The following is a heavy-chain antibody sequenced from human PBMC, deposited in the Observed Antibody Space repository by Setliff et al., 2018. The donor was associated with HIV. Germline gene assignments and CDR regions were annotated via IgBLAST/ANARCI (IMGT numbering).Heavy chain of an antibody. Sequence: KSSETLSLTCTVSGGSISSGGYYWSWIRQHPGKGLEWIGYIYIYNSGSTNYNPSLTSRVTISADTSRNQFSLKLSSVTAADTAVYYCARGRDKYGPIDYWGQGILVTVSS. D-gene: IGHD3-10*01. CDR3: ARGRDKYGPIDY. J-gene: IGHJ4*02. CDR1: GGSISSGGYY. V-gene: IGHV4-61*08. CDR2: IYIYNSGST.